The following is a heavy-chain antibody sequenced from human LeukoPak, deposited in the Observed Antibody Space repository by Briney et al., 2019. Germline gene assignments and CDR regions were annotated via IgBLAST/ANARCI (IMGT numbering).Heavy chain of an antibody. CDR1: GFTVSSNY. J-gene: IGHJ3*02. CDR3: ARDKGTFAFDI. V-gene: IGHV3-53*01. CDR2: LYSGGST. Sequence: GGSLRLSCPASGFTVSSNYMSWVRQAPGKGLEWVSVLYSGGSTYYADSVKGRFTISRDNSKNTVYLQMNSLRGEDTAVFYCARDKGTFAFDIWGQGTMVTVSS. D-gene: IGHD3-10*01.